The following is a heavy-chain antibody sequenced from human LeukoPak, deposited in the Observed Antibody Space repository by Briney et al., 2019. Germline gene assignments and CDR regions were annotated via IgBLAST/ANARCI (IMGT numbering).Heavy chain of an antibody. D-gene: IGHD5-18*01. CDR3: ARVVGYGYEDSRYYYYYMDV. Sequence: ASVKVSCKASGYTFTGYYMHWVRQAPGQGLEWMGWINPNSGGTNYAQKFQGRVTMTRDTSISTAYMELSRLRSDDTAVYHCARVVGYGYEDSRYYYYYMDVWGKGTTVTVSS. CDR1: GYTFTGYY. CDR2: INPNSGGT. V-gene: IGHV1-2*02. J-gene: IGHJ6*03.